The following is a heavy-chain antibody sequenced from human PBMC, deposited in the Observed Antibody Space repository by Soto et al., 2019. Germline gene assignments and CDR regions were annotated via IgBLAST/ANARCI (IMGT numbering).Heavy chain of an antibody. CDR3: ASIPLITMIVGN. Sequence: GGSLRLSCAASGFTFSSYAMSWVRQAPGKGLEWVSAISGSGGSTYCADSVKGRFTISRDNSKNTLYLQMNSLRAEDTAVYYCASIPLITMIVGNWGQGTLVTVSS. CDR1: GFTFSSYA. V-gene: IGHV3-23*01. CDR2: ISGSGGST. D-gene: IGHD3-22*01. J-gene: IGHJ4*02.